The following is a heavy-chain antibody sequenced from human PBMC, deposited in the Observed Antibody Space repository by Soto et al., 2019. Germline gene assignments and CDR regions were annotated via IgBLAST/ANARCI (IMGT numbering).Heavy chain of an antibody. Sequence: SETLSLTSAVSGGSISSGGYSWSWIRQPPGKGLEWIGYIYHSGSTYYNPSLKSRVTISVDRSKNQFSLKLSSVAAADTAVYYCARSLIGVVIKQAPYYYYYYGMDVWGQGTTVTVSS. D-gene: IGHD3-3*01. V-gene: IGHV4-30-2*01. J-gene: IGHJ6*02. CDR1: GGSISSGGYS. CDR3: ARSLIGVVIKQAPYYYYYYGMDV. CDR2: IYHSGST.